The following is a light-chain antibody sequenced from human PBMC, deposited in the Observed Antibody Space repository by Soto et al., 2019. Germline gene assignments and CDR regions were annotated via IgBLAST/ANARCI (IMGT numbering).Light chain of an antibody. CDR2: EVT. Sequence: QAVVTQPPSASGSPGQSVTISCIGTSSDVGRYNYVSWYQHHPGKAPKLIIYEVTKRPSGVPDRFSGSKSGNTASLTVSGLQADDEADYYCSSYVGGNNYVFGPGTKVTVL. J-gene: IGLJ1*01. CDR3: SSYVGGNNYV. V-gene: IGLV2-8*01. CDR1: SSDVGRYNY.